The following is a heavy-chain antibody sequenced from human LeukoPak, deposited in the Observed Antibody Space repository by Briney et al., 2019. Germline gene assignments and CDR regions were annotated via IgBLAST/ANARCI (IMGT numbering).Heavy chain of an antibody. CDR2: IRYDGSNK. J-gene: IGHJ4*02. CDR1: GFTFSSYG. CDR3: AKDLAPIYYDSSGYSFDY. D-gene: IGHD3-22*01. Sequence: GGSLRLSCAASGFTFSSYGMHWVRQAPGKGLEWVAFIRYDGSNKYYADSVKGRFTISRDNSKNTLYLQMNSLRAEDTAVYYCAKDLAPIYYDSSGYSFDYWGQGTLVTVSS. V-gene: IGHV3-30*02.